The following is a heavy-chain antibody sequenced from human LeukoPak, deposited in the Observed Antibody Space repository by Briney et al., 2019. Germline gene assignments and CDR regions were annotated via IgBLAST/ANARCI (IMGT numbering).Heavy chain of an antibody. CDR1: GFTLSSYA. D-gene: IGHD2-15*01. CDR3: AKAPVTTCRGAFCYPFDY. J-gene: IGHJ4*02. V-gene: IGHV3-23*01. CDR2: ISDTGNT. Sequence: GGSLRLSCAASGFTLSSYAMSWARQAPGKGLEWVSAISDTGNTYHADSVKGRFTISRDSSKNTLFLQMNRLRPEGAAVYYCAKAPVTTCRGAFCYPFDYWGLGTLVTVSS.